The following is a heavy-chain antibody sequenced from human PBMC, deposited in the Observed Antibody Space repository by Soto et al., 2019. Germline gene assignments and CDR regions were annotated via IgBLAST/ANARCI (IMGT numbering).Heavy chain of an antibody. CDR1: GFIVSGSA. CDR2: ISSRANTYAT. J-gene: IGHJ6*02. V-gene: IGHV3-73*02. D-gene: IGHD6-19*01. CDR3: SISVSGWSYYGLDV. Sequence: VQLVESGGGLVQPGGSLKLSCAAYGFIVSGSAMHWVRQASGKGLEWIGRISSRANTYATEYGASEKGRFTISRDDSKNTAYLQMNSLKTEDTAVYYCSISVSGWSYYGLDVWGQGTTVTVSS.